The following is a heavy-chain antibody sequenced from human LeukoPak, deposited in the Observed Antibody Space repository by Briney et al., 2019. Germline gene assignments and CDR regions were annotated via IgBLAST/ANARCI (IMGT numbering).Heavy chain of an antibody. CDR1: GGTFSSYA. CDR2: IIPIFGTA. Sequence: SVKVSCKASGGTFSSYAISWVRQAPGQGLEWMGGIIPIFGTANYAQKFQGRVTITTDESTSTAYMELSSLRSEDTAVYYCARESRYYDILTGYYYMDVWGKGTTVTVSS. CDR3: ARESRYYDILTGYYYMDV. D-gene: IGHD3-9*01. V-gene: IGHV1-69*05. J-gene: IGHJ6*03.